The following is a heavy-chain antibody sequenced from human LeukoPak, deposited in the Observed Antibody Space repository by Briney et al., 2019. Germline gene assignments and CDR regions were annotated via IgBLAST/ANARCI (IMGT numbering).Heavy chain of an antibody. CDR2: ISGSGGST. Sequence: PGGSLRLSCAASGFTFSSYAMSWVRQAPGKGLEWVSAISGSGGSTYYADSVKGRFTISRDNSKNTLYLQMNSLRAEDTAVYYCAKTIGYRSGGSCSPHNYYYYYGMDVWGQGTTVTVSS. V-gene: IGHV3-23*01. D-gene: IGHD2-15*01. CDR3: AKTIGYRSGGSCSPHNYYYYYGMDV. J-gene: IGHJ6*02. CDR1: GFTFSSYA.